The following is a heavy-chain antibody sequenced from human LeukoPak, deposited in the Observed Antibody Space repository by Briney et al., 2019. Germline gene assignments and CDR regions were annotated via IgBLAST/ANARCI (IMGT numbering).Heavy chain of an antibody. CDR3: ARGRGYDSSGYYQS. Sequence: PGGSLRLSCAASGFTFSSYAMSWVRQAPGKGLEWVSSISSSSSYIYYADSVKGRFTISRDNAKNSLYLQMNSLRAEDTAVYYCARGRGYDSSGYYQSWGQGTLVTVSS. V-gene: IGHV3-21*01. CDR2: ISSSSSYI. CDR1: GFTFSSYA. J-gene: IGHJ5*02. D-gene: IGHD3-22*01.